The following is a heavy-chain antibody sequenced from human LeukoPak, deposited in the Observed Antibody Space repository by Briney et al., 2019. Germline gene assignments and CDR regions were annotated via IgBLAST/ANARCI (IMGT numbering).Heavy chain of an antibody. D-gene: IGHD4-17*01. V-gene: IGHV3-20*04. CDR1: GFTFDDYG. Sequence: GGSLRLSCAASGFTFDDYGMSWVRQAPGKGLEWVSGINWNGGSTGYADSVKGRFTISRDNAKNSLYLQMNSLRAEDTALYYCARGGDYGDFGMTFDIWGQGTMVTVSS. J-gene: IGHJ3*02. CDR3: ARGGDYGDFGMTFDI. CDR2: INWNGGST.